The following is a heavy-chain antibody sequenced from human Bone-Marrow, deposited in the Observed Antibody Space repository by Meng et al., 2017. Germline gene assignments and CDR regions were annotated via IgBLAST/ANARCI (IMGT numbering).Heavy chain of an antibody. Sequence: QWRIQQWRTGVLKPSDTLSLTCVVSGGSFSDYYWSWSRQPPGKGLEWIGEINHSGSTNYNPSLESRATISVDTSQNNLSLKLSSVTAADSAVYYCARGPTTMAHDFDYWGQGTLVTVSS. CDR3: ARGPTTMAHDFDY. CDR2: INHSGST. D-gene: IGHD4-11*01. CDR1: GGSFSDYY. J-gene: IGHJ4*02. V-gene: IGHV4-34*01.